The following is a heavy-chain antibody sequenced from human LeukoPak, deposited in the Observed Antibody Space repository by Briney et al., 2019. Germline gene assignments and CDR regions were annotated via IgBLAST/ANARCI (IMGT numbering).Heavy chain of an antibody. V-gene: IGHV4-39*01. CDR2: IYYSGST. CDR1: GGSISSSSYY. CDR3: ARHGGDYGGKGFFDY. D-gene: IGHD4-23*01. Sequence: PSETLSLTCTVSGGSISSSSYYWGWIRQPPGKGLEWIGSIYYSGSTYYNPSLKSRVTISVDTSENHFSLKLSSVTAADTAVYYCARHGGDYGGKGFFDYWGQGTLVTVSS. J-gene: IGHJ4*02.